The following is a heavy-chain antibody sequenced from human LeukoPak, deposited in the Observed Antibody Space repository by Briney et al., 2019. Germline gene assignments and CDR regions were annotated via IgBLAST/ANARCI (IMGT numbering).Heavy chain of an antibody. CDR2: INPNSGGT. J-gene: IGHJ4*02. Sequence: ASVKVSCKASGYTFTGYYMHWVRQAPGQGLEWMGWINPNSGGTNYAQKFQGRVTMTRDTSISTAYMELSSLRAEDTAVYYCAKDPRWFGESPDYWGQGTLVTVSS. CDR1: GYTFTGYY. D-gene: IGHD3-10*01. V-gene: IGHV1-2*02. CDR3: AKDPRWFGESPDY.